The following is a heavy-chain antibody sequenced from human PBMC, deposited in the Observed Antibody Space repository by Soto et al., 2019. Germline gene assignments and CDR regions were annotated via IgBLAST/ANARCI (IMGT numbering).Heavy chain of an antibody. Sequence: SETLSLTCTVSGGSISSGGYYWSWIRQHPGKGLEWIGYIYYSGSTYYNPSLKSRVTISVDTSKNQFSLKLSSVTAADTAVYYCARARRPKYYDSSGYYGVRFDYWGQGTLVTVSS. CDR2: IYYSGST. CDR3: ARARRPKYYDSSGYYGVRFDY. D-gene: IGHD3-22*01. CDR1: GGSISSGGYY. J-gene: IGHJ4*02. V-gene: IGHV4-31*03.